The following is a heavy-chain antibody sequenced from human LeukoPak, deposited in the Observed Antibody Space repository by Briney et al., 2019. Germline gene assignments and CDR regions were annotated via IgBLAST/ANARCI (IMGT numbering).Heavy chain of an antibody. Sequence: SETLSLTCTVSGGSISSYYWSWIRQPPGKGLEWIGSFHTSGSPNSNPSLKSRATLSLDPSKHQLSLKLGSVTAADTAVYYCARQYYYDSSGLQGDWFDPWGRGTLVTVSS. CDR2: FHTSGSP. D-gene: IGHD3-22*01. CDR1: GGSISSYY. CDR3: ARQYYYDSSGLQGDWFDP. J-gene: IGHJ5*02. V-gene: IGHV4-4*09.